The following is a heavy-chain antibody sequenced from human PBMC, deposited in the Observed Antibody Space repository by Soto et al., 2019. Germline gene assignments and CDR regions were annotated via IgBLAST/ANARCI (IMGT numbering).Heavy chain of an antibody. V-gene: IGHV3-43*01. CDR1: GFTFHDFI. CDR2: ITGHGDTT. D-gene: IGHD4-4*01. CDR3: GNDGPRTTDS. J-gene: IGHJ4*02. Sequence: PGGSLRLSCAASGFTFHDFIMHCVRQAPGKGLEWISLITGHGDTTVYADSVKGRFTVSRDNSINSLYLQMHNVRTEDTALYYCGNDGPRTTDSWGQGTLVTVSS.